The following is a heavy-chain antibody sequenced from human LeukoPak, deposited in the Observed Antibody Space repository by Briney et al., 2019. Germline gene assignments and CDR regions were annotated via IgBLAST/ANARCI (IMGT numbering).Heavy chain of an antibody. J-gene: IGHJ4*02. D-gene: IGHD3-10*01. V-gene: IGHV3-23*01. Sequence: GGSLRLSCAASGFTFSSYGMYWVRQAPGKGLEWVSTISDSGGRTYYADSVKGRFTISRDNAKNSLYLQMNSLRVEDTAVYYCAKVAKYYYGSETYYFFEHWGQGTPVTASS. CDR3: AKVAKYYYGSETYYFFEH. CDR2: ISDSGGRT. CDR1: GFTFSSYG.